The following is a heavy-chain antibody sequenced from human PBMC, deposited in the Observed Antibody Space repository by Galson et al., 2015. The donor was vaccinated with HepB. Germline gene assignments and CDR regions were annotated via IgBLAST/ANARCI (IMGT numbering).Heavy chain of an antibody. CDR3: VRGDIITGYTPFQY. V-gene: IGHV3-23*01. CDR1: GFTFSRYA. J-gene: IGHJ4*02. D-gene: IGHD5-24*01. CDR2: INAAGDIT. Sequence: SLRLSCATSGFTFSRYALAWVRRAPGQGLEWVSSINAAGDITFYADAVKGRFTVSRHSSETKLFLQMNSLRAEDTAIYYCVRGDIITGYTPFQYWGRGTLVSVSS.